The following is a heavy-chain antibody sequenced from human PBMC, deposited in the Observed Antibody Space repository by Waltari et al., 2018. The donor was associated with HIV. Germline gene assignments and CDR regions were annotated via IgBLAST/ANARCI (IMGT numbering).Heavy chain of an antibody. D-gene: IGHD3-16*02. J-gene: IGHJ4*02. CDR1: GFTFSRDG. V-gene: IGHV3-7*01. Sequence: EVQLVESGGGLVQPGGSLRLSCAASGFTFSRDGMSWVRQAPGKGLEWVANLKQDGSDNYYVDSVKGRFTISRDNAKNSLYLQMNSLRAEDTAVYYCARFNYVWGSYRPNRFDYWGQGTLVTVSS. CDR3: ARFNYVWGSYRPNRFDY. CDR2: LKQDGSDN.